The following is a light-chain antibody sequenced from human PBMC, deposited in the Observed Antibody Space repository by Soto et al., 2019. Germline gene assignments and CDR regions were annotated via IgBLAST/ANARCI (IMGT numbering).Light chain of an antibody. CDR2: EVS. Sequence: QSALTQPASVSGSPGQSITISCTGTTSDVGGYNYVSWYQQHPGKVPKLLIHEVSNRPSGVSNRFSGSKSGNTASLTISGLQAEDEADYYCLSKARSISYVYGTGTNVTVL. CDR1: TSDVGGYNY. V-gene: IGLV2-14*01. J-gene: IGLJ1*01. CDR3: LSKARSISYV.